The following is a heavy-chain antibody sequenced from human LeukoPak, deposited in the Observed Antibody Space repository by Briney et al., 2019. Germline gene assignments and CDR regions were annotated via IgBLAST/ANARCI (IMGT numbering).Heavy chain of an antibody. CDR1: GFTLSSYW. CDR2: IHGDGSST. CDR3: ARVKYNYDSSGYYVGAFDI. Sequence: GGSLRLSCAASGFTLSSYWIHWVRQAPGKRLLWVSRIHGDGSSTSYADSVKGRFTISRDNAKNTLNLEMNSLRAEDTAVYYCARVKYNYDSSGYYVGAFDIWGQGTMITVSS. J-gene: IGHJ3*02. V-gene: IGHV3-74*01. D-gene: IGHD3-22*01.